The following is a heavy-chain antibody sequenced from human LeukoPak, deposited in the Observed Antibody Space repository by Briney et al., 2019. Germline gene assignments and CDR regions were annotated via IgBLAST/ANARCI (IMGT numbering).Heavy chain of an antibody. CDR3: ARDRGGADDFWSGYYTGYFDY. Sequence: PGGSLRLSCAASGFTFSAYWMTWVRQAPGKGLEWVANINEGGNVKFYVDSVKGRFTISRDNAKNSLYLQMNSLRAEDTAVYYCARDRGGADDFWSGYYTGYFDYWGQGTLVTVSS. CDR2: INEGGNVK. D-gene: IGHD3-3*01. J-gene: IGHJ4*02. V-gene: IGHV3-7*01. CDR1: GFTFSAYW.